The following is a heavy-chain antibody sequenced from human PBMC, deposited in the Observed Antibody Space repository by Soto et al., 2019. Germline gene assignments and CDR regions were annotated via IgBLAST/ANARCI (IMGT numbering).Heavy chain of an antibody. V-gene: IGHV1-58*02. CDR3: AADRRYCSGGSCYSRFDP. D-gene: IGHD2-15*01. J-gene: IGHJ5*02. CDR1: GFTFTSSA. CDR2: IVVGSGNT. Sequence: QMQLVQSGPEVKKPGTSVKVSCKASGFTFTSSAMQWVRQARGQRLEWIGWIVVGSGNTNYAQKFQERVTITRDMSTSTASMELSSLRSEATAVYYCAADRRYCSGGSCYSRFDPWGQGTLVTVSS.